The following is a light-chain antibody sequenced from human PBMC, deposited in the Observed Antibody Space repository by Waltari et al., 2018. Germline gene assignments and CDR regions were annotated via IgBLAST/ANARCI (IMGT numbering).Light chain of an antibody. CDR1: SSDVGGYDF. CDR2: GVN. V-gene: IGLV2-14*01. CDR3: SSYTTSGTLV. Sequence: QSAPTQPASVSGSPGQSITIPCTGTSSDVGGYDFASWHQQSPGKAPKVMIYGVNNRPSGVSNRFSGSKSGNTASLIISGLQADDEADYYCSSYTTSGTLVFGTGTKVTVL. J-gene: IGLJ1*01.